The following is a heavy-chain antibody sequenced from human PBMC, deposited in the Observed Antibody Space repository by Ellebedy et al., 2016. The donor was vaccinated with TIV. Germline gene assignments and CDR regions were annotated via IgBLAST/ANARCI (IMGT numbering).Heavy chain of an antibody. CDR2: IWHTGTS. CDR3: VRGGGNAFDI. Sequence: ESLKISCAASGFTFIYYSMNWVRQAPGKGLEWIGTIWHTGTSWYNTSLESRLTVSVDTSKNQFSMKLSSLSAADTALYYCVRGGGNAFDIWGQGTKVTVSS. V-gene: IGHV4-38-2*01. CDR1: GFTFIYYS. J-gene: IGHJ3*02. D-gene: IGHD3-16*01.